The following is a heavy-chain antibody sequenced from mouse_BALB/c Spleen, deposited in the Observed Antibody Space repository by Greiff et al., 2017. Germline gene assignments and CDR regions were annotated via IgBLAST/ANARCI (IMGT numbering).Heavy chain of an antibody. V-gene: IGHV1S34*01. D-gene: IGHD1-1*01. CDR2: ISCYNGAT. CDR1: GYSFTGYY. CDR3: ARDYGSRSYFDY. Sequence: LVKTGASVKISCKASGYSFTGYYMHWVKQGHGKSLEWIGYISCYNGATSYNQKFKGKATFTVDTSSSTAYMQFNSLTSEDSAVYYCARDYGSRSYFDYWGQGTTLTVSS. J-gene: IGHJ2*01.